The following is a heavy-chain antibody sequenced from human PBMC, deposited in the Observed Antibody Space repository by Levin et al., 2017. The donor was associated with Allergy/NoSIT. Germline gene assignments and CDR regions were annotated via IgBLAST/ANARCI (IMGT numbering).Heavy chain of an antibody. CDR1: GFTFSGYT. CDR3: ASDGSYDTLDI. Sequence: GGSLRLSCAASGFTFSGYTLNWVRQAPGKGLEWVSSISSSSTYIYYADSLKGRFTISRDGAKNSLSLQMNSLRVADTAVYYSASDGSYDTLDIWGQGTMVTVSS. J-gene: IGHJ3*02. V-gene: IGHV3-21*01. CDR2: ISSSSTYI. D-gene: IGHD6-6*01.